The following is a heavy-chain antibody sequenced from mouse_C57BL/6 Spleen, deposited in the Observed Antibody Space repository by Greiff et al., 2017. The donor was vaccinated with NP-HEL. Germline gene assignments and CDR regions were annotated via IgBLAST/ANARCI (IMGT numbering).Heavy chain of an antibody. Sequence: QVQLKQPGAELVMPGASVKLSCKASGYTFTSYWMHWVKQRPGQGLEWIGEIDPSDSYTNYNQKFKGKSTLTVDKSSSTAYMQLSSLTSEDSAVYYCARPGTAYAMDYWGQGTSVTVSS. V-gene: IGHV1-69*01. CDR3: ARPGTAYAMDY. D-gene: IGHD4-1*01. CDR2: IDPSDSYT. J-gene: IGHJ4*01. CDR1: GYTFTSYW.